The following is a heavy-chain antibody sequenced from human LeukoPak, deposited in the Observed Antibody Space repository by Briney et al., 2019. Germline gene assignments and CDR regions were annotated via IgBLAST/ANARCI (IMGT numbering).Heavy chain of an antibody. D-gene: IGHD3-22*01. J-gene: IGHJ4*02. CDR2: INYSGNT. CDR3: ARGYYYDSSGYYYYFDY. CDR1: GGSFSGYY. Sequence: SETLSLTCAVYGGSFSGYYWSWIRQPPGKGLEWIGEINYSGNTNYNPSLKSRVTISVDTSKNQFSLKLSSVTAADTAVYYCARGYYYDSSGYYYYFDYWGQGTLVTVSS. V-gene: IGHV4-34*01.